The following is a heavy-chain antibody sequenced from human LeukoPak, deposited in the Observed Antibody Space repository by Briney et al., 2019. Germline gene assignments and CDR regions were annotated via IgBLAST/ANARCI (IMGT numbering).Heavy chain of an antibody. V-gene: IGHV3-21*01. D-gene: IGHD3-22*01. CDR3: ARDRDYYCDSSRYPDLPYFDY. CDR1: GFTFSSYS. CDR2: ISSSSSYI. J-gene: IGHJ4*02. Sequence: PGGSLRLSCAASGFTFSSYSMNWVRQAPGKGLEWVSSISSSSSYIYYADSVKGRFTISRDNAKNSLYLQMNSLRAEDTAVYYCARDRDYYCDSSRYPDLPYFDYWGQGTLVTVSS.